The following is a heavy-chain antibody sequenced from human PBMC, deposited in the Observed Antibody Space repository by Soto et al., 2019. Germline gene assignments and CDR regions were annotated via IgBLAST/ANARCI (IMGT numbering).Heavy chain of an antibody. V-gene: IGHV3-48*03. CDR2: ISSSGSTI. CDR3: ARDRVQYSSSWYSYYYGMDV. CDR1: GFTFSSYE. J-gene: IGHJ6*02. Sequence: RLSCSASGFTFSSYEMNWVRQAPGKGLEWVSYISSSGSTIYYADSVKGRFTISRDNAKNSLYLQMNSLGAEDTAVYYCARDRVQYSSSWYSYYYGMDVWGQGTTVTVSS. D-gene: IGHD6-13*01.